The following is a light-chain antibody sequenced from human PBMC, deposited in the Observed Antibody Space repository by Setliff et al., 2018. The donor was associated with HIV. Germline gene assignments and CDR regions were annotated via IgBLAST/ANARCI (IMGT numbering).Light chain of an antibody. CDR2: EVN. CDR1: SNDIGSYDH. V-gene: IGLV2-8*01. J-gene: IGLJ1*01. CDR3: ASYAGTTHPYV. Sequence: QSALTQPPSASGSLGQSLTISCTGTSNDIGSYDHVSWYQHHPGRPPKLLIYEVNQRPSGVPDRFSGSKSGNTASLTVSGLQTEDEANYYCASYAGTTHPYVFGTGTKV.